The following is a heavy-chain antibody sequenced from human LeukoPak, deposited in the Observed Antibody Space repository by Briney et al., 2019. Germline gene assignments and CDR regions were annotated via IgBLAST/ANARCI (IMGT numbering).Heavy chain of an antibody. CDR2: ISGSGGTT. CDR3: AKASGTGAYFPFDS. CDR1: GFTFSSYA. J-gene: IGHJ4*02. Sequence: GGSLRLSCAVSGFTFSSYAMTWVRQAPGKGLEWVSVISGSGGTTYYADSVKGRFTISRDNSKDTLYLQMNSLRAEDTAIYYCAKASGTGAYFPFDSWGQGTLVTVSS. D-gene: IGHD2-8*02. V-gene: IGHV3-23*01.